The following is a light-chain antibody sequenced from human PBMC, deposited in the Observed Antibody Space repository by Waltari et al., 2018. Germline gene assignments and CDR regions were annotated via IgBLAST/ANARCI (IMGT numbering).Light chain of an antibody. CDR1: SSDIGSYKL. V-gene: IGLV2-23*02. CDR2: EVS. CDR3: CSYAGSSTVI. J-gene: IGLJ2*01. Sequence: QSALTQPASVSGSPGQSITISCTGTSSDIGSYKLVSWYQQYPGKAPKVMIFEVSKRPSGVSNRFSGSKSGNTASLTISGLQAEDEADYYCCSYAGSSTVIFGGGTKLTVL.